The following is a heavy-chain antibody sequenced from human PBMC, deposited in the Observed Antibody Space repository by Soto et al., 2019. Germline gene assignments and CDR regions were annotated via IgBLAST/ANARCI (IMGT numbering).Heavy chain of an antibody. J-gene: IGHJ3*02. D-gene: IGHD3-3*01. Sequence: EVQLLESGGGLVQPGGSLRLSCAASGFTFSSYAMSWVRQAPGKGLAWVSVISGSGGSTYYADSVKGRFTISRDNSKNTLYLQMNSLRAEDTAVYYCAKDRITIFGVVIYDAFDIWGQGTMVTVSS. V-gene: IGHV3-23*01. CDR2: ISGSGGST. CDR3: AKDRITIFGVVIYDAFDI. CDR1: GFTFSSYA.